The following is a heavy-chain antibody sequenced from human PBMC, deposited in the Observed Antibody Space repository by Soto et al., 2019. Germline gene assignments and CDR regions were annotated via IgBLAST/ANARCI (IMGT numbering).Heavy chain of an antibody. CDR3: ARDRKQSNYFDY. Sequence: TSETLSLTCAVSCGSISSGGYSWSWIRQPPGKGLEWIGYIHQTGITYYNPSLKSRVTISLDRSNNQFSLNLSSVTAADTAVYFCARDRKQSNYFDYWGQGTLVTVSS. CDR1: CGSISSGGYS. J-gene: IGHJ4*02. V-gene: IGHV4-30-2*01. CDR2: IHQTGIT.